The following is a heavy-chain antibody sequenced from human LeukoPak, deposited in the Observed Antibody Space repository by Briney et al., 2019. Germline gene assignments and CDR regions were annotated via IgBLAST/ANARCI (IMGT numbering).Heavy chain of an antibody. CDR2: INHSGST. CDR3: ASEYSSSSSRYFDY. D-gene: IGHD6-6*01. CDR1: GVSFSGYY. V-gene: IGHV4-34*01. Sequence: PSETLSLTCAVYGVSFSGYYWSWIRQPPGKGLEWIGEINHSGSTNYNPSLKSRVTISVDTSKNQFSLKLSSVTAADTAVYYCASEYSSSSSRYFDYWGQGTLVTVSS. J-gene: IGHJ4*02.